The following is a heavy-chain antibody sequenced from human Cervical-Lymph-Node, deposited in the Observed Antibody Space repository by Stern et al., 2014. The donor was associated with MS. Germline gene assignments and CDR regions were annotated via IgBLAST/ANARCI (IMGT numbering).Heavy chain of an antibody. Sequence: QVQLQESGPGLVKPSETLSLTCTVSGDSVGSGSYYWSWVRQPPGKGLEWIGCVFYTGTTTYNPSLKSRVTISLDTSKNHFSLNLSSVTAADMAVYYCARFHWSVFYYGMDVWGQGMTVTVSS. CDR2: VFYTGTT. CDR1: GDSVGSGSYY. CDR3: ARFHWSVFYYGMDV. D-gene: IGHD3-3*01. J-gene: IGHJ6*02. V-gene: IGHV4-61*03.